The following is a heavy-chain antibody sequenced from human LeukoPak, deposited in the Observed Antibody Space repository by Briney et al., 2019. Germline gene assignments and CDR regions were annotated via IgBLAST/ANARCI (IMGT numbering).Heavy chain of an antibody. V-gene: IGHV4-39*07. CDR3: ARVPPPSGWYDSHFDY. J-gene: IGHJ4*02. Sequence: SETLSLTCTVSGGSISSSSYYWGWIRQPPGKGLEWIGSIYCSGSTYYDPSLKSRVTISVDTSKNQFSLKMSSVTAADTAVYYCARVPPPSGWYDSHFDYWGQGTLVTVSS. CDR2: IYCSGST. CDR1: GGSISSSSYY. D-gene: IGHD6-19*01.